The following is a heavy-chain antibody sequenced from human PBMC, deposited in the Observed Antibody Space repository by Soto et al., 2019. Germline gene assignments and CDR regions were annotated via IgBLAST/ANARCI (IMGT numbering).Heavy chain of an antibody. J-gene: IGHJ6*02. Sequence: LSLTCSVSGGSISSFTYYWGWVRQAPGKGLEWVAVISDDGSNKYYADSVKGRFTISRDNSKNTLYLQMNSLRVEDTAVYYCAKVRVRGVIITNYGMDVWGQGTTVTVSS. CDR2: ISDDGSNK. V-gene: IGHV3-30*18. D-gene: IGHD3-10*01. CDR1: GGSISSFT. CDR3: AKVRVRGVIITNYGMDV.